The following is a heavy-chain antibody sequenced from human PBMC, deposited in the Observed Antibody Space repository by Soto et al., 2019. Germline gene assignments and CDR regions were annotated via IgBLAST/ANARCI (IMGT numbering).Heavy chain of an antibody. CDR2: ISAYNGNT. CDR1: GYTFTSYG. D-gene: IGHD5-12*01. V-gene: IGHV1-18*04. J-gene: IGHJ6*02. CDR3: ARDGATGLRYITHCYYYGMDV. Sequence: QVQLVQSGAEVKKPGASVKVSCKASGYTFTSYGISWVRQAPGQGLEWMGWISAYNGNTNNAQKLQGRVTMTTDTSTSTAYMEQRSLRSDDTAVYYCARDGATGLRYITHCYYYGMDVWGQGTTVTVSS.